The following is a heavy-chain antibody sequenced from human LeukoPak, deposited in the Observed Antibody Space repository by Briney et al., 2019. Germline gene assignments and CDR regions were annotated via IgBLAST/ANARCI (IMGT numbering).Heavy chain of an antibody. CDR1: GGSISSGDYY. V-gene: IGHV4-30-4*01. D-gene: IGHD3-22*01. CDR3: ARGSDSSGYED. J-gene: IGHJ4*02. CDR2: IYYSGST. Sequence: PSQTLSLTCTVSGGSISSGDYYWSWIRQPPGKGLEWIGYIYYSGSTYYNPSLKSRVTISVDTSKNQFSLELSSVTAAGTAVYYCARGSDSSGYEDWGQGTLVTVSS.